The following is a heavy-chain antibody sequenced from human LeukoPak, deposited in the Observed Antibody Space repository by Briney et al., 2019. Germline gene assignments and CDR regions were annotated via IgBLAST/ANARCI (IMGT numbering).Heavy chain of an antibody. CDR1: GFTVSCNY. Sequence: GGSARLSCAASGFTVSCNYMSWVRQAPGKGLEWVSLIYSGGSTYYAGSVKGRFTISRDNSKNTLYLQMNSLRAEDTAVYYCARGTSGYYAPLDVDIWGQGTMVTVSP. J-gene: IGHJ3*02. D-gene: IGHD3-3*01. CDR3: ARGTSGYYAPLDVDI. CDR2: IYSGGST. V-gene: IGHV3-53*01.